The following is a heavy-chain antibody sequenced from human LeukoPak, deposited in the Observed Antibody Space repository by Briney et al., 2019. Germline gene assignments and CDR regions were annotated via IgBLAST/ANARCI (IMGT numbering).Heavy chain of an antibody. CDR2: IYYSGST. CDR1: GSSISSYY. V-gene: IGHV4-59*01. D-gene: IGHD1-20*01. CDR3: ARGNWFSFDY. Sequence: SESLSLTCTVSGSSISSYYWSWIRQPPGKGLEWIGYIYYSGSTNYNPSLKSRFTISVETSKTQFSLKLSSVTAADTSVYCCARGNWFSFDYWGQGTLVTVSS. J-gene: IGHJ4*02.